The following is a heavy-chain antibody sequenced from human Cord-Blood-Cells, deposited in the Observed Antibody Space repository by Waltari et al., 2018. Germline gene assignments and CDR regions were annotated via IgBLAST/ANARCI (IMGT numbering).Heavy chain of an antibody. Sequence: QVQLVESGGGVVQPGRSLRLSCAASGFPFSSYAMPWVRQAPGKGLEWVAVISYDGSNKYYADSVKGRFTISRDNSKNTLYLRMNSLRAEDTAVYYCANPSNWFDPWGQGTLVTVSS. CDR2: ISYDGSNK. J-gene: IGHJ5*02. CDR3: ANPSNWFDP. V-gene: IGHV3-30*04. CDR1: GFPFSSYA.